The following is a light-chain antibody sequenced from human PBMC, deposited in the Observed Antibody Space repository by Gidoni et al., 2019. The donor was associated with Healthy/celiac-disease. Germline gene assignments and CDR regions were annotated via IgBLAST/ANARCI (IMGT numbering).Light chain of an antibody. CDR2: KVS. J-gene: IGKJ2*01. V-gene: IGKV2-30*02. CDR3: MQGTHCPYT. CDR1: QSIVHSNGKPS. Sequence: DGVRNQSHPSLPVTLGQPDSISSRSGQSIVHSNGKPSVNWFQQRPGQSPRRLIYKVSTRDSGVPDRFSGSGSGTDFTLKISRVEAEDVWVYYCMQGTHCPYTFGQGTKLEIK.